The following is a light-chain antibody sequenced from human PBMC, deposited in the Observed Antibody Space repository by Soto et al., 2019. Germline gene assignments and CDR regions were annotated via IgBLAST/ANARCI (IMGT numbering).Light chain of an antibody. CDR3: TAYTNAATFV. CDR2: EVY. CDR1: SSDVGAYNF. J-gene: IGLJ1*01. V-gene: IGLV2-14*01. Sequence: QSALTQPASVSGSPGQSITLSCTGTSSDVGAYNFVSWYQQRPGKAPQLMISEVYKRPSGVSDRFSGSKSGNTASLTISGLQAEDEADYYCTAYTNAATFVFGTGTKLTVL.